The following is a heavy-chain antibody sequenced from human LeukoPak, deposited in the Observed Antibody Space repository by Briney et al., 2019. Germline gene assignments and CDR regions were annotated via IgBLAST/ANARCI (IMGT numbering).Heavy chain of an antibody. CDR2: VSAYNGNT. D-gene: IGHD6-19*01. CDR3: AREHAGWYSLDY. J-gene: IGHJ4*02. V-gene: IGHV1-18*01. CDR1: GYTFTSYG. Sequence: GASAKVSCKASGYTFTSYGISWVRQAPGQGLEWMGWVSAYNGNTNYAQKLQGRVTMTTDTSTSTAYMELRSLRSDDTAVYYCAREHAGWYSLDYWGQGTLVTVSS.